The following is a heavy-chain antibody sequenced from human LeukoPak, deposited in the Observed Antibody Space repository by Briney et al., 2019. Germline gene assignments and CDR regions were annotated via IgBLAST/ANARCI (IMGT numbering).Heavy chain of an antibody. V-gene: IGHV3-20*04. Sequence: GGSLRLSCAASGFTFDDFGMSWVRLAPGKGLEWVSGISSDGGDIGYADSVKGRFTISRDNAKDSLYLQMNSLRAEDTAFYYCARDPRGASYGGGDDCGQGSLVTVSS. J-gene: IGHJ4*02. D-gene: IGHD5-18*01. CDR2: ISSDGGDI. CDR3: ARDPRGASYGGGDD. CDR1: GFTFDDFG.